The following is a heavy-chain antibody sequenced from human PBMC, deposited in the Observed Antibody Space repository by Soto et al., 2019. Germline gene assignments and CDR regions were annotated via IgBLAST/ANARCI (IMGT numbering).Heavy chain of an antibody. Sequence: EVQLLESGGGLVQPGGSLRLSCAASGFTFSSYAMSWVRQAPGKGLEWVSAISGSGGSTYYADSVKGRFTISRDNSKNTVYLQMNSLRAEDTAVYYCGKGLYYDYIWGSYRYATPGDYWGQGTLVTVSS. CDR1: GFTFSSYA. CDR2: ISGSGGST. CDR3: GKGLYYDYIWGSYRYATPGDY. V-gene: IGHV3-23*01. J-gene: IGHJ4*02. D-gene: IGHD3-16*02.